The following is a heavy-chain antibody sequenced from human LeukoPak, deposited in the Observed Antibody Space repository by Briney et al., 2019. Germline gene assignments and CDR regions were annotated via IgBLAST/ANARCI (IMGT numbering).Heavy chain of an antibody. J-gene: IGHJ5*01. CDR3: ARDQASDSWYRGWFDS. CDR1: GGTFSSYA. CDR2: IIPIFGIA. V-gene: IGHV1-69*04. Sequence: SVKVSCKASGGTFSSYAISWVRQAPGQGLEWMGRIIPIFGIANYAQKFQGRVTITADKSTSTAYMELSSLRSEDTAVYYCARDQASDSWYRGWFDSWGQGTLVTVSS. D-gene: IGHD6-13*01.